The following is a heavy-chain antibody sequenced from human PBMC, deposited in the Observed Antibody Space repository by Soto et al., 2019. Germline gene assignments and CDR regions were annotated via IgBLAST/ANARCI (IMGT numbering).Heavy chain of an antibody. CDR1: GVTVSDYP. CDR3: AKSTAN. Sequence: QVQVVESGGGVVQPGRSLRLSCAVSGVTVSDYPLHWVRQAPGKGLEWVAVMFRDENNKRYADSVKGRFTISRDNSKNTLYLQMDSRRPDDTAVYYCAKSTANWGQGTLVTVSS. J-gene: IGHJ4*02. V-gene: IGHV3-30-3*02. CDR2: MFRDENNK.